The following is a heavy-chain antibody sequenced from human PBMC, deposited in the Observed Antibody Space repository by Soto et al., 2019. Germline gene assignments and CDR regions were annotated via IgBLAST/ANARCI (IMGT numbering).Heavy chain of an antibody. CDR3: ARVVPGAEAWFGP. CDR1: CDTFSNYG. Sequence: ASVKVSCKTSCDTFSNYGITWVRQSPGQPLEWLGFISLYSDGTNYAQKFQGRVSMTTDTSTTTAYMELRSLRPDDTAVYYCARVVPGAEAWFGPWGQGTLVTVYS. D-gene: IGHD2-2*01. J-gene: IGHJ5*02. V-gene: IGHV1-18*01. CDR2: ISLYSDGT.